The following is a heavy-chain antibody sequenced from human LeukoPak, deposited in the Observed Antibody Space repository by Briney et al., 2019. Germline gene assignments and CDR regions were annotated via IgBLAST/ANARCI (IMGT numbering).Heavy chain of an antibody. D-gene: IGHD3-22*01. CDR3: TSAYYDSSGYYDRVFYY. Sequence: GGSLKLSCAASGFTFSGSAMHWVRQASGEGLEWVGRIRSKANSYATAYAASVKGRFTISRDDSKNTAYLQMNSLKTEDTAVYYCTSAYYDSSGYYDRVFYYWGQGTLVTVPS. CDR1: GFTFSGSA. CDR2: IRSKANSYAT. J-gene: IGHJ4*02. V-gene: IGHV3-73*01.